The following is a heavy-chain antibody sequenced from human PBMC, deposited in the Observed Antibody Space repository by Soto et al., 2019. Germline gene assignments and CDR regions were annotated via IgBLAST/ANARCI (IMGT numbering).Heavy chain of an antibody. D-gene: IGHD2-15*01. CDR3: ARVSGARSFDY. J-gene: IGHJ4*02. V-gene: IGHV4-59*01. CDR2: IYYSGST. CDR1: GGSISSYY. Sequence: QVQLQESGPGLVKPSETLSLTCTVSGGSISSYYWSWIRQPPGKGLEWIGYIYYSGSTNYNPSLKSRVTISVDTSKNQFSLKLSSVTAADTAVYYCARVSGARSFDYWGQGTLVTVSS.